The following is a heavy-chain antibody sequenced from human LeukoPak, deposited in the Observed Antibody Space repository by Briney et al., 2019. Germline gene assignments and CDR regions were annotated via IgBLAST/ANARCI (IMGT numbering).Heavy chain of an antibody. Sequence: GTSLRLSCAASGFILTHHGMHWVRQAPGKGLEWVAVTWYDGSKQYYADSVKGRFTISRDISKNTLYLQMNSLRVEDTAVYYCARDLHPSGWSDFDYWGQGTLVTVSS. J-gene: IGHJ4*02. CDR2: TWYDGSKQ. D-gene: IGHD6-19*01. CDR3: ARDLHPSGWSDFDY. V-gene: IGHV3-33*01. CDR1: GFILTHHG.